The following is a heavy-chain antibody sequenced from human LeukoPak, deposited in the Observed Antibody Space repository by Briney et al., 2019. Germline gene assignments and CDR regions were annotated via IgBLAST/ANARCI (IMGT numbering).Heavy chain of an antibody. V-gene: IGHV4-59*01. CDR1: GGSISSYY. CDR2: IYYSGCT. D-gene: IGHD5-12*01. Sequence: SETLSLTCTVSGGSISSYYWSWIRQPPGKGLEWIGYIYYSGCTNYNPSLKSRATISVDTSKYQFSLKLSSVTAADTAVYYCARGRSDYEGTFYFDYWGQGTLVTVSS. CDR3: ARGRSDYEGTFYFDY. J-gene: IGHJ4*02.